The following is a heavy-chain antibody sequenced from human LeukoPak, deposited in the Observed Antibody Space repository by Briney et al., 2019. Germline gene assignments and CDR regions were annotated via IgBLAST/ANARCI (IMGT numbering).Heavy chain of an antibody. CDR2: VYYSGST. J-gene: IGHJ4*02. Sequence: SETLSLTCTVSGGSMNTNIYYWGWIRQPPGKELEWIAVVYYSGSTYYSPSLQSRVTISVDTSKNQVSLQLTSVTAADTAVYYCARRPAEGAAPIKFYFDYWGQGALVTVSS. D-gene: IGHD5-24*01. CDR1: GGSMNTNIYY. V-gene: IGHV4-39*01. CDR3: ARRPAEGAAPIKFYFDY.